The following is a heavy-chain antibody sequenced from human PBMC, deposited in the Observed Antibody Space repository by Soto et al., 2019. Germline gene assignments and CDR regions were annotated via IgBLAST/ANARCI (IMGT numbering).Heavy chain of an antibody. CDR3: ATVTRSGWD. CDR1: GFTFSSYS. V-gene: IGHV3-21*01. Sequence: EVQLVESGGGLAKPGVSLRVSCAASGFTFSSYSMRWVRQAPGKGLERVSSISGSSRYIYYPDAVKGRFTISRDNGKNSLYLQMNSLRVEDTAVYYCATVTRSGWDWGKGTLVAVSS. J-gene: IGHJ4*02. CDR2: ISGSSRYI. D-gene: IGHD6-19*01.